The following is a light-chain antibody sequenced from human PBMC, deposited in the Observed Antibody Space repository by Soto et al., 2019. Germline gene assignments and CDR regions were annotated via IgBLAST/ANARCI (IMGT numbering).Light chain of an antibody. CDR2: GAS. V-gene: IGKV3-15*01. CDR3: QEYNTRPWT. J-gene: IGKJ1*01. CDR1: QSVNSN. Sequence: ETVMTQSPATLSVSPGERATLSSRASQSVNSNLAWYQQKLGQAPRVLIYGASTRATGIPDSFSGSGSGTEFILTISSLQSEDFAVYYCQEYNTRPWTFGQGTKVDIK.